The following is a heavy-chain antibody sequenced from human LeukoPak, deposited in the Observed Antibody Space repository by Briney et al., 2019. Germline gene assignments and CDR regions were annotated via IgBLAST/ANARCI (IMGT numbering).Heavy chain of an antibody. CDR3: ARAGNYGSPFTWFDP. Sequence: PSETLSLTCTVSGGSISSGDYYWSWIRQPPGKGLEWIGYIYYSGSTYYNPSLKSRVTISVDTSKNQFSLKLSSVTAADTAVYYCARAGNYGSPFTWFDPWGQGTLVTVSS. D-gene: IGHD3-10*01. CDR1: GGSISSGDYY. V-gene: IGHV4-30-4*01. J-gene: IGHJ5*02. CDR2: IYYSGST.